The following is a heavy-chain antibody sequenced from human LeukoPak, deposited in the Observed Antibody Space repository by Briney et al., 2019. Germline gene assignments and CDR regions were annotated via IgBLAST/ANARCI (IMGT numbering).Heavy chain of an antibody. D-gene: IGHD6-13*01. CDR2: ISSGSNYI. J-gene: IGHJ4*02. Sequence: PGGSLRLSCAASGFTFSTYTMNWVRQAPGKGLEWVSYISSGSNYIYYADSVKGRFTISRDNAKNSLYLQMNSLRAEDTAMHYCARVSSPYYFDYWGQGTLVTVSS. CDR1: GFTFSTYT. V-gene: IGHV3-21*01. CDR3: ARVSSPYYFDY.